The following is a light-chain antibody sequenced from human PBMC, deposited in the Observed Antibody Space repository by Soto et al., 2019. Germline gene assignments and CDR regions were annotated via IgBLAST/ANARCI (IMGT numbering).Light chain of an antibody. J-gene: IGKJ1*01. V-gene: IGKV1-5*01. CDR2: DAS. CDR1: QSISSW. CDR3: QHYNSYSEA. Sequence: GDRVPITCRASQSISSWLAWYQQKPGKAPKFLIYDASNLESGVPSRFSGSGSGTGFTLTISSLQTDDFATYYCQHYNSYSEAFGQGTKVDIK.